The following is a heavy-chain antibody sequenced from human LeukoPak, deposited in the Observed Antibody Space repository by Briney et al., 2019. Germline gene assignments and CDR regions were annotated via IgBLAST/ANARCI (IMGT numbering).Heavy chain of an antibody. CDR3: AKDVARYFDWLRFGY. V-gene: IGHV3-9*01. CDR2: ISWNSGSI. Sequence: GGSLRLSCAASGFTFSSYGMSWVRQAPGKGLEWVSGISWNSGSIGYADSVKGRFTISRDNAKNSLYLQMNSLRAEDTALYYCAKDVARYFDWLRFGYWGQGTLVTVSS. CDR1: GFTFSSYG. D-gene: IGHD3-9*01. J-gene: IGHJ4*02.